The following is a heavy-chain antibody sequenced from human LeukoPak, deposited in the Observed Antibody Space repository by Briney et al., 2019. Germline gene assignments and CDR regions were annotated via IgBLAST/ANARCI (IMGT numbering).Heavy chain of an antibody. CDR2: IYYSGST. CDR1: GGSISSGDYY. V-gene: IGHV4-30-4*01. D-gene: IGHD1-26*01. CDR3: ARDPSPSGSYDY. J-gene: IGHJ4*02. Sequence: PSQTLSLTCTVSGGSISSGDYYWSWIRQPPGKGLEWIGYIYYSGSTYYNPSLKSRVTISVDTSKNQFSLKLSSVTAADTAVYYCARDPSPSGSYDYWGQGTLVTVSS.